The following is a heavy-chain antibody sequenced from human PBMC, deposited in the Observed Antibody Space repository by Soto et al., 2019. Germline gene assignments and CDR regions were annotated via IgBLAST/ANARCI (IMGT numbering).Heavy chain of an antibody. V-gene: IGHV1-69*01. CDR2: SIPIFGTA. Sequence: QVQLVQSGAEVKKPGSSVKVSCKASGGTFSSYAISWVRQAPGQGLEWMGGSIPIFGTANYAQKFQGRVTITADESTSTAYMELSSLRSEDTAVYYCARDEYGAVAGPGNYYYYYGMDVWGQGTTVTVSS. J-gene: IGHJ6*02. CDR3: ARDEYGAVAGPGNYYYYYGMDV. CDR1: GGTFSSYA. D-gene: IGHD6-19*01.